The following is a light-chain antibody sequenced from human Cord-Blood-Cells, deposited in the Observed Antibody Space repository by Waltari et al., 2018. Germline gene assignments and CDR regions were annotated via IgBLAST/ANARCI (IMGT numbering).Light chain of an antibody. J-gene: IGKJ4*01. Sequence: EIVLTQSPGTLSLSPGERATLSCRASQSVSSSYLAWYQQKPGQAPRLLIYGASSRAPGIPDRFSGSGSVTDFTLTISRLEPEEFAGYYCQQYGSSPLTFGGGTKVEIK. CDR1: QSVSSSY. V-gene: IGKV3-20*01. CDR2: GAS. CDR3: QQYGSSPLT.